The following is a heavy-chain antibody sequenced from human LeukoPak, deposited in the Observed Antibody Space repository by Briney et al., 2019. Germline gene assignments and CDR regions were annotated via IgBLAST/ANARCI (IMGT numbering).Heavy chain of an antibody. Sequence: ASVKVCCKAAGYTFTSYGISWVRQAPGQGLEWMGWISAYNGNTNYAQKLQGRGTMTTDTSTSTAYMELRSLRSDDTAVYYCARDLGYSYGNTPDYWGQGTLVTVSS. CDR3: ARDLGYSYGNTPDY. CDR1: GYTFTSYG. CDR2: ISAYNGNT. J-gene: IGHJ4*02. D-gene: IGHD5-18*01. V-gene: IGHV1-18*01.